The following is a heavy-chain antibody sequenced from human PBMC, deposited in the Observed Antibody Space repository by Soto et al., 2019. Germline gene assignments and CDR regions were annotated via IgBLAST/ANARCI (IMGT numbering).Heavy chain of an antibody. V-gene: IGHV4-34*01. Sequence: KRSETLSLTCAAYVGSLSGYYWCCIRQPPGKGLEWIGEINHSGSTNYNPSLKSRVTISVDTSKNQFSLKLSSVTATDTAVYYCARALDFRFMIFGGAHRTYTWFHPSGQ. CDR2: INHSGST. CDR1: VGSLSGYY. D-gene: IGHD3-3*01. J-gene: IGHJ5*02. CDR3: ARALDFRFMIFGGAHRTYTWFHP.